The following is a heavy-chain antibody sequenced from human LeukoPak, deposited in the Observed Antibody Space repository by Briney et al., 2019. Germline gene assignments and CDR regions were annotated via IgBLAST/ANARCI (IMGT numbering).Heavy chain of an antibody. CDR3: ARGRGYCSGGSCLHFDY. J-gene: IGHJ4*02. V-gene: IGHV1-46*01. Sequence: ASVKVSCKASGYTFTSYYMHWVRQAPGQGLGWMGIINPSGGSTSYAQKFQGRVTMTRDTSTSTVYMELSSLRSEDTAVYYCARGRGYCSGGSCLHFDYWGQGTLVTVSS. CDR2: INPSGGST. CDR1: GYTFTSYY. D-gene: IGHD2-15*01.